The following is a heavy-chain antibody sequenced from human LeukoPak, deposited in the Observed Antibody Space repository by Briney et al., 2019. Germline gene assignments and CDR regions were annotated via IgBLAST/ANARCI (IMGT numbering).Heavy chain of an antibody. Sequence: ETSETLSLTCTVSGASLSSGSYYWSWIRQPAGKGLEWIGRIYPSGSTDYNPSLKSRVTISLDTSKYQFSLKLSSVTAADTAVYYCARGTMAIQLPAAQRFDPWGQGTLVTVSS. V-gene: IGHV4-61*02. D-gene: IGHD5-18*01. CDR1: GASLSSGSYY. CDR3: ARGTMAIQLPAAQRFDP. J-gene: IGHJ5*02. CDR2: IYPSGST.